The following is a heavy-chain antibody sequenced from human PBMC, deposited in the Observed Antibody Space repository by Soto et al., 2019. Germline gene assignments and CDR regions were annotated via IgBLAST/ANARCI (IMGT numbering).Heavy chain of an antibody. CDR1: GFTFSSYA. CDR2: ISYDGSNK. V-gene: IGHV3-30-3*01. Sequence: QVQLVESGGGVVQPGRSLRLSCAASGFTFSSYAMHWVRQAPGKGLEWVAVISYDGSNKYYADSVKGRFTISRDNSKNTLYLQMNSLRAEDTAMYYCARGGSYYGDYWGQGTLVTVSS. J-gene: IGHJ4*02. CDR3: ARGGSYYGDY. D-gene: IGHD1-26*01.